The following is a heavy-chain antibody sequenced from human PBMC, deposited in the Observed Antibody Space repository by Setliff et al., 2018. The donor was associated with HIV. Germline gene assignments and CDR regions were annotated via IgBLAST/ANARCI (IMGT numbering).Heavy chain of an antibody. V-gene: IGHV3-30*03. CDR1: GFTFSNYG. CDR3: TRNPHSSGWYLLDY. J-gene: IGHJ4*02. D-gene: IGHD6-19*01. CDR2: ISYHEKDT. Sequence: PGGSLRLSCGASGFTFSNYGMHWVRRAPGKGLEWVASISYHEKDTFYADSVKGRFTISRDNSKNSLYLQMNSLRVEDTAVYYCTRNPHSSGWYLLDYWAQGTQVTVSS.